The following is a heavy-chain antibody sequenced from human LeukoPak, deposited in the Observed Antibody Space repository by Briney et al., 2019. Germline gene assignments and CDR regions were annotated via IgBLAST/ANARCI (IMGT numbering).Heavy chain of an antibody. V-gene: IGHV3-7*01. J-gene: IGHJ4*02. Sequence: PGGSLRLSCAASGFIFSSYWMSWVRQAPGKGLEWVANIKHDGSEKYYVDSVKGRFTISRDNAKNSLYLQMNSLRAEDTAIYYCARDFTAAAGFDYWGQGTLVTVSS. CDR1: GFIFSSYW. CDR3: ARDFTAAAGFDY. CDR2: IKHDGSEK. D-gene: IGHD6-13*01.